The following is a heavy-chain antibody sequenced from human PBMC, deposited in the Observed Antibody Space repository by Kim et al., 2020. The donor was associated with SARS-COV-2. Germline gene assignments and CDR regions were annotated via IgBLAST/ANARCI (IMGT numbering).Heavy chain of an antibody. J-gene: IGHJ4*02. Sequence: YKNSAVHVKGRFTISRDNAKNSLYLQMNSLRAEDTAVYYCARLAAADYWGQGTLVTVSS. V-gene: IGHV3-11*03. CDR2: YK. CDR3: ARLAAADY. D-gene: IGHD2-15*01.